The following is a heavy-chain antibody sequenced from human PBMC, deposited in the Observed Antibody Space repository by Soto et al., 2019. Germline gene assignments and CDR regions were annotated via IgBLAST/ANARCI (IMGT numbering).Heavy chain of an antibody. V-gene: IGHV4-39*01. J-gene: IGHJ4*02. Sequence: SETLSLTCTVSGGSISSSSYYWGWIRQPPGKGLEWIGSIYYSGSTYYNPSLKSRVTISVDTSKNQFSLKLSSVTAADTAVYYCARQGLVITARPDDYWGQGTLVTVSS. CDR3: ARQGLVITARPDDY. CDR1: GGSISSSSYY. D-gene: IGHD2-21*01. CDR2: IYYSGST.